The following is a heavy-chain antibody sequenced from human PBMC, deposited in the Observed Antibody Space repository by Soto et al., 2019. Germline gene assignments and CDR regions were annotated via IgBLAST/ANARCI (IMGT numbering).Heavy chain of an antibody. V-gene: IGHV4-31*03. CDR3: ARDRGAARPIYDY. CDR2: IYYSGST. D-gene: IGHD6-6*01. J-gene: IGHJ4*02. CDR1: GGSISSGGYY. Sequence: SETLSLTCTVSGGSISSGGYYWSWIRQHPGEGLEWIGYIYYSGSTYYNPSLKSRVTISVDTSKNQFSLKLSSVTAADTAVYYCARDRGAARPIYDYWGQGTLVTVSS.